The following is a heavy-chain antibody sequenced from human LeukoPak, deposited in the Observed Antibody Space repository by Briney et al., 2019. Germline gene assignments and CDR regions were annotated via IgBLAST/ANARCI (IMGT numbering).Heavy chain of an antibody. Sequence: PSETLSLTCTVSGGSISSYYWSWIRQPPGKGLEWIGYIYYSGSTNYNPSLKSRVTISVDTSKNQFSLKLSSVTAEDTAVYYCATASLLWFGELLDYWGQGTLVTVSS. CDR1: GGSISSYY. D-gene: IGHD3-10*01. CDR3: ATASLLWFGELLDY. V-gene: IGHV4-59*01. J-gene: IGHJ4*02. CDR2: IYYSGST.